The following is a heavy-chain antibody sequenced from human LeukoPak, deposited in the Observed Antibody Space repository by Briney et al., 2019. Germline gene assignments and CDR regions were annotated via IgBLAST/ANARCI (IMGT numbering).Heavy chain of an antibody. CDR1: GGCISSYY. Sequence: SETLSLTCTVSGGCISSYYWGWIRQPPGKGLEWIGSIFYSGITYYNPSLKSRVTISVDTSQNQFSMRLSSVTAADTAVYYCASENCSGTSCSSFDYWGQGNLVTASS. CDR3: ASENCSGTSCSSFDY. J-gene: IGHJ4*02. V-gene: IGHV4-39*01. D-gene: IGHD2-2*01. CDR2: IFYSGIT.